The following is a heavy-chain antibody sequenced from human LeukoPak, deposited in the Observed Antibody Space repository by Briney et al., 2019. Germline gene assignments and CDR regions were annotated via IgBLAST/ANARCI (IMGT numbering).Heavy chain of an antibody. V-gene: IGHV1-69*05. J-gene: IGHJ4*02. CDR2: IIPIFGTA. D-gene: IGHD3-22*01. CDR1: GGTFSSYA. Sequence: SVKVSCEASGGTFSSYAISWVRQAPGQGLEWMGRIIPIFGTANYAQKFQGRVTITTDESTSTAYMELSSLRSEDTAVYYCARVLSYYDSSGYPPFDWGQGTLVTVSS. CDR3: ARVLSYYDSSGYPPFD.